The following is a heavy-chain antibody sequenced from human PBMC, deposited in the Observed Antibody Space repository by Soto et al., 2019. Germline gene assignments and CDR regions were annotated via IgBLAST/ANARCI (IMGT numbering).Heavy chain of an antibody. Sequence: PGGSLRLSCACSGFTFSTYEMNWVRQAPGKGLEWVSYISSSGSTIYYADSVKGRFTISRDNAKNSLYLQMNSLRAEDTAVYYCARVWQVAIDYWGQGTLVTVSS. J-gene: IGHJ4*02. D-gene: IGHD6-19*01. CDR2: ISSSGSTI. CDR1: GFTFSTYE. V-gene: IGHV3-48*03. CDR3: ARVWQVAIDY.